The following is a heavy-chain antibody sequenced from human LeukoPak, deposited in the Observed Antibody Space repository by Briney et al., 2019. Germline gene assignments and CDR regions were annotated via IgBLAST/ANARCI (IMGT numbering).Heavy chain of an antibody. CDR1: GGSISSGAYS. D-gene: IGHD5-18*01. CDR2: IYQSGST. J-gene: IGHJ6*03. Sequence: SQTLSLTCAVSGGSISSGAYSWSWIRQPPGQGLEGVGYIYQSGSTYYNPSLKSRVTISIDTSKNQFSLKLSSVTAADTAVYFCARGRGYSYGPPYYYMDVWGKGTTVTVSS. CDR3: ARGRGYSYGPPYYYMDV. V-gene: IGHV4-30-2*01.